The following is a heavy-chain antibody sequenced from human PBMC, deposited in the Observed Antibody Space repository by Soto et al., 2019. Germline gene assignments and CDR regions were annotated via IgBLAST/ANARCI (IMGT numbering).Heavy chain of an antibody. V-gene: IGHV3-23*01. CDR3: AKCSPRYSSGLKAYYFDY. Sequence: GGSLRLSCAASGFTFSSYAMSWVRQAPGKGLEWVLVISGSGGSTYYADSVKGRFTISRDNSRNTLYLQMNSLRAEGTAVYYCAKCSPRYSSGLKAYYFDYWGQGTLVTVSS. CDR1: GFTFSSYA. D-gene: IGHD6-19*01. CDR2: ISGSGGST. J-gene: IGHJ4*02.